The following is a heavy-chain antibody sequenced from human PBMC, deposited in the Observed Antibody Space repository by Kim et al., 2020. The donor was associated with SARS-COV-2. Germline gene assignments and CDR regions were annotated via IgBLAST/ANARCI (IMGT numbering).Heavy chain of an antibody. Sequence: GGSLRLSCAASGFAFSSYAMSWVRQAPGKGLEWVSAISGSGGSTYYADSVKGRFTISRDNSKNTLYLQMNSLRAEDTAVYYCAKVGGVAVAGFDYWGQGTLVTVSS. CDR1: GFAFSSYA. V-gene: IGHV3-23*01. D-gene: IGHD6-19*01. CDR2: ISGSGGST. CDR3: AKVGGVAVAGFDY. J-gene: IGHJ4*02.